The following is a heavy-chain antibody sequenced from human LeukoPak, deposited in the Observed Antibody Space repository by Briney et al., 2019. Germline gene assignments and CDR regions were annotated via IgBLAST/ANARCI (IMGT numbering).Heavy chain of an antibody. CDR3: ARSTYYYDSSGYYYVSRDYYYYGMDV. J-gene: IGHJ6*02. D-gene: IGHD3-22*01. CDR2: TYYRSKWYN. Sequence: SQTLSLTCAISGDSVSSNSAAWNWIRQSPSRGLEWLGRTYYRSKWYNDYAVSVKSRITISPDTSKNQFSLQLNSVTPEDTAVYYCARSTYYYDSSGYYYVSRDYYYYGMDVWGQGTTVTVSS. V-gene: IGHV6-1*01. CDR1: GDSVSSNSAA.